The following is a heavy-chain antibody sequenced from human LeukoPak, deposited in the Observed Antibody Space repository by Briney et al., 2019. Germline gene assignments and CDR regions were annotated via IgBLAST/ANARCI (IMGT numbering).Heavy chain of an antibody. Sequence: SETLSLTCTVSGGSISSYYWSWIRQPPGKGLEWIGYIYYSGSTYYNPSLKSRVTISVDRSKNQFSLKLSSVTAADTAVYYCARADYDFWSGYSNWGQGTLVTVSS. CDR3: ARADYDFWSGYSN. CDR1: GGSISSYY. CDR2: IYYSGST. J-gene: IGHJ4*02. V-gene: IGHV4-59*12. D-gene: IGHD3-3*01.